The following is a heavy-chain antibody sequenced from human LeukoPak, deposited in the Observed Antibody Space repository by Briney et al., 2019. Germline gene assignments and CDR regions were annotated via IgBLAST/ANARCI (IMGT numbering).Heavy chain of an antibody. CDR2: ISSSGDIT. J-gene: IGHJ4*02. D-gene: IGHD6-19*01. CDR1: GFTFSDYY. V-gene: IGHV3-11*01. CDR3: ARETVAGTFDY. Sequence: GGSLRLSCAASGFTFSDYYISWIRQAPGKGLEWVSDISSSGDITSYADSVKGRFTISRDNAKKSLHLQMNSLRAEDSAVYYYARETVAGTFDYWGQGTQVTVSS.